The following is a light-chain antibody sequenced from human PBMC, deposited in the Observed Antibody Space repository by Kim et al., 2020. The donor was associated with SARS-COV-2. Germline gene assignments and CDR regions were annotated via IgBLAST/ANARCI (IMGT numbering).Light chain of an antibody. Sequence: GQSITSSCSGTSGEIGNSNSGSWYQQHSGEAPRLIIYDVRDRPSGVSARFSGSKSANMASLTISGLRSEDEADYYCCSTSNTLDYVFGSGTKVTVL. J-gene: IGLJ1*01. CDR1: SGEIGNSNS. CDR2: DVR. V-gene: IGLV2-14*03. CDR3: CSTSNTLDYV.